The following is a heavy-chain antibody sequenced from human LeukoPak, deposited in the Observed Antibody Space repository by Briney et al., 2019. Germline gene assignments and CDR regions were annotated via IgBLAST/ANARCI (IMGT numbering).Heavy chain of an antibody. Sequence: SETLSLTCALSGGSISTYYWTWIRQPPGKGLESIGYVFYTGSTNYNPSLKSRVTISVDTSKNQFSLKLNSVTAADTAIYYCARVAYSGYDSRGAFDIWGQGTMVTVSS. J-gene: IGHJ3*02. D-gene: IGHD5-12*01. CDR3: ARVAYSGYDSRGAFDI. V-gene: IGHV4-59*01. CDR2: VFYTGST. CDR1: GGSISTYY.